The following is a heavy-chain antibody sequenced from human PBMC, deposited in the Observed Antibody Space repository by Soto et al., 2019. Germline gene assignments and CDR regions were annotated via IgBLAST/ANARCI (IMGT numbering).Heavy chain of an antibody. CDR1: GYTFTSYG. D-gene: IGHD6-13*01. V-gene: IGHV1-18*01. J-gene: IGHJ4*02. Sequence: ASVKVSCKASGYTFTSYGISWVRQAPGQGLEWMGWISAYNGNTNYAQKLQGRVTMTTDTSTSTAYMELRSLRSDDTAVYYCARGGDPRIIAAAGTCDYWGQGTRVTVS. CDR2: ISAYNGNT. CDR3: ARGGDPRIIAAAGTCDY.